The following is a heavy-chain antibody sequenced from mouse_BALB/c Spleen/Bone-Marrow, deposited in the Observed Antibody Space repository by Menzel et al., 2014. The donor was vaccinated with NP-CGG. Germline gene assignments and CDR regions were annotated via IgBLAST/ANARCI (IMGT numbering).Heavy chain of an antibody. J-gene: IGHJ3*01. CDR1: GYSFAGYT. CDR2: INPYNGGS. D-gene: IGHD1-1*01. Sequence: VQLQQSGPELVKVGASMKISCKASGYSFAGYTMNWVKRSHGKNLEWIGLINPYNGGSSYNQKFKGKATLTVDKSSSTAYMELLSLTSEDSAVYYCAREGCGSSYGFAYWGQGTLVTVSA. CDR3: AREGCGSSYGFAY. V-gene: IGHV1-18*01.